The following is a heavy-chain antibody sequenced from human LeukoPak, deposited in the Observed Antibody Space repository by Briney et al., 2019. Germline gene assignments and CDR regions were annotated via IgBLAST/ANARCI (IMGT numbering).Heavy chain of an antibody. CDR3: AKQLGYCSDGSCYFPY. J-gene: IGHJ4*02. V-gene: IGHV3-74*01. Sequence: GGSLRLSCAVSGFTFSSYWMHWVRQAPGKGLVWVSRIDRDGSRINYADSVQGRFTISRDNSKSTLCLQMNSLRAEDTAVYYCAKQLGYCSDGSCYFPYWGQGTLVTVSS. CDR2: IDRDGSRI. CDR1: GFTFSSYW. D-gene: IGHD2-15*01.